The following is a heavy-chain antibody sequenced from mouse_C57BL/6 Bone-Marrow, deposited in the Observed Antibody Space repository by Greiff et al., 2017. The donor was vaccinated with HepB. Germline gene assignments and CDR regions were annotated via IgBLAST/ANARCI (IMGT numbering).Heavy chain of an antibody. V-gene: IGHV3-5*01. J-gene: IGHJ1*03. CDR3: AREGGYGSHWYFDV. D-gene: IGHD2-10*02. CDR2: IYYSGTI. CDR1: GISITTGNYR. Sequence: EVQLQESGPGLVKPSQTVFLTCTVTGISITTGNYRWSWIRQFPGNKLEWIGYIYYSGTITYNPSLTSRTTITRDTPKNQFFLEMNSLTAEDTATYYCAREGGYGSHWYFDVWGTGTTVTVSS.